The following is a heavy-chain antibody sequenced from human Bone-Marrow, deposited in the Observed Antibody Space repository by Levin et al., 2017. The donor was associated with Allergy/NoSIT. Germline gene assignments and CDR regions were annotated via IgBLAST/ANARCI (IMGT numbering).Heavy chain of an antibody. J-gene: IGHJ4*02. CDR3: AKEALLRNFDY. Sequence: GESLKISCAASGFTFSSYGMHWVRQAPGKGLEWVAVISYDGSNKYYADSVKGRFTISRDNSKNTLYLQMNSLRAEDTAVYYCAKEALLRNFDYWGQGTLVTVSS. CDR2: ISYDGSNK. CDR1: GFTFSSYG. V-gene: IGHV3-30*18.